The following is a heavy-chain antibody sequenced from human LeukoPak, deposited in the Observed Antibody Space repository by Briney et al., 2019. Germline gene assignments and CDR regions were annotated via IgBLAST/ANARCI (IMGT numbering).Heavy chain of an antibody. CDR2: ICYSGST. CDR3: ARVVPAAMEIDY. V-gene: IGHV4-30-4*01. J-gene: IGHJ4*02. Sequence: PSETLSLTCTVSGGSISSGDYYWSWIRQPPGKGLEWIGYICYSGSTYYNPSLKSRVTISVDTSKNQFSLKLSSVTAADTAVYYCARVVPAAMEIDYWGQGTLVTVSS. CDR1: GGSISSGDYY. D-gene: IGHD2-2*01.